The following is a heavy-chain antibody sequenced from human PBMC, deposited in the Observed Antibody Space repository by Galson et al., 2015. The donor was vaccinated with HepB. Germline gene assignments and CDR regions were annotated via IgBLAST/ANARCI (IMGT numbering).Heavy chain of an antibody. CDR2: ISAYNGNT. CDR1: GYTFITYG. D-gene: IGHD5-18*01. Sequence: SVKVSCKASGYTFITYGISWVRQAPGQGLEWMGWISAYNGNTNYAQKLQGRVTLTTDTSTSTAYMELRGLRSDDTAVYYCARDGRPGNVDAAMVTGFDLWGRGTLVTVSS. V-gene: IGHV1-18*04. J-gene: IGHJ2*01. CDR3: ARDGRPGNVDAAMVTGFDL.